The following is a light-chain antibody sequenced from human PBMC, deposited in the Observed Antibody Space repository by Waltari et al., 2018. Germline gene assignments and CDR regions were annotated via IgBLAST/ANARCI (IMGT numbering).Light chain of an antibody. CDR1: SSNIGSKY. V-gene: IGLV1-47*01. J-gene: IGLJ2*01. CDR3: AAWDDSLRVV. CDR2: TNN. Sequence: QSVLTQPPSASGTPGQRVTISCSGSSSNIGSKYVYWYQQLPGTAPKRLIYTNNQRPTGVPDRFSGSKSGTSASLAITGLRSEDEADYYCAAWDDSLRVVFGGGTKLTVL.